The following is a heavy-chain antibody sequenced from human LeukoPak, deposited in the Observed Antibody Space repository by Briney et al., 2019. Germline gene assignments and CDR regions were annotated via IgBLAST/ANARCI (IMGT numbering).Heavy chain of an antibody. V-gene: IGHV3-23*01. CDR1: GFTFNSFA. J-gene: IGHJ3*01. CDR2: ISGSDDTT. D-gene: IGHD6-13*01. CDR3: ANNRYSSRWRGAFDV. Sequence: GGSLRLSCAASGFTFNSFAVNWVRQAPGKGLEWVSGISGSDDTTYYADSVKGRFTISRDNSKNTLYLQMNSLRAEDTAVYYCANNRYSSRWRGAFDVWGQGTMVTVSS.